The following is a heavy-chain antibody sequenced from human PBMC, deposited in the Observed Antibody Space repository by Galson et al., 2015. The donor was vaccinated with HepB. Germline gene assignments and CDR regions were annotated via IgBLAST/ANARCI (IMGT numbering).Heavy chain of an antibody. CDR1: GGSISSSSYY. Sequence: SEPLSLTCTVSGGSISSSSYYWGWIRQPPGKGLEWIGSIYYSGSTYYNPSLKSRVTISVDTSKNQFSLKLSSVTAADTAVYYCARHEQWLVPGAYFDYWGQGTLVTVSS. J-gene: IGHJ4*02. V-gene: IGHV4-39*01. D-gene: IGHD6-19*01. CDR3: ARHEQWLVPGAYFDY. CDR2: IYYSGST.